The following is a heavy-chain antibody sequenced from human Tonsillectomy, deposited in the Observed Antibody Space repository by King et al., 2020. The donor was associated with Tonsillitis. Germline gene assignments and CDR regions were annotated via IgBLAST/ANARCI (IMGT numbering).Heavy chain of an antibody. CDR2: IRYDGSNK. V-gene: IGHV3-30*02. D-gene: IGHD3-16*01. Sequence: HVQLVESGGDVVQPGGSLRLSCAASGVFFSSYGMHWVRQAPGKGLEWVTFIRYDGSNKYYADSVRGRFTISRDNSKNTLYLQMNSLRTEDTAIYYCAKEGPSVGGMDYWGQGTLVTVSS. CDR1: GVFFSSYG. J-gene: IGHJ4*02. CDR3: AKEGPSVGGMDY.